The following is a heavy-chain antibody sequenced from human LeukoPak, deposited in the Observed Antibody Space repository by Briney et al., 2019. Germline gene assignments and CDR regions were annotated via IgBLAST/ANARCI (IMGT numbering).Heavy chain of an antibody. Sequence: ASVKVSCKASGGTFSSYAISWVRQAPGQGLEWMGRIIPILGIANYAQKFQGRVTITADKSTSTAYMELSSLRSEDTAVYYCARVESRERVEGYWGQGTLVTVSS. CDR1: GGTFSSYA. D-gene: IGHD1-1*01. V-gene: IGHV1-69*04. CDR2: IIPILGIA. J-gene: IGHJ4*02. CDR3: ARVESRERVEGY.